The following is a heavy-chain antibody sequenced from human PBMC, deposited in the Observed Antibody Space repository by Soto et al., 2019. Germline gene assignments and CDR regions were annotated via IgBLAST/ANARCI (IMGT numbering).Heavy chain of an antibody. V-gene: IGHV3-33*01. CDR1: GFTFSSYG. CDR3: ARASYYDSSGPDY. Sequence: QVQLVESGGGVVQPGRSLRLSCAASGFTFSSYGMHWVRQAPGKGLEWVAVIWYDGSNKYYADSVKGRFIISRDNSKNTLYLQMNSLRAEDTAVYYCARASYYDSSGPDYWGQGTLVTVPS. J-gene: IGHJ4*02. CDR2: IWYDGSNK. D-gene: IGHD3-22*01.